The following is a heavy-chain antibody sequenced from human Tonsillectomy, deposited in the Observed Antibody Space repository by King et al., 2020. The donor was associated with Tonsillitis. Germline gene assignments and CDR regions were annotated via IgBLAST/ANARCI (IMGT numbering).Heavy chain of an antibody. J-gene: IGHJ6*02. D-gene: IGHD1-14*01. CDR2: ISFDASNK. CDR3: ARDLNHRFPFYGMDV. V-gene: IGHV3-30*04. CDR1: GFTFSSYA. Sequence: QVQLVESGGGVVQPGRSLRLSCVTSGFTFSSYAMHWVRQAPGKGLEWVAVISFDASNKYYAGSVKGRFTISRDNSKNTLYLQMNSLRAEDTALYYCARDLNHRFPFYGMDVWGQGTTVTVSS.